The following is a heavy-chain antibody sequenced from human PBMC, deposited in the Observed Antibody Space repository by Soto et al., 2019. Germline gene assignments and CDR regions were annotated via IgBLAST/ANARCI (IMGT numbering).Heavy chain of an antibody. Sequence: GGSLRLSCAASGFTFRDYAMNWVRQAPGKGLEWVSDISGNGNSARYADSVKGRFTISRDNTKNSLHLQMNSLRAEDTAVYYCARRPNNGFWYFDLWGRGTLVTVSS. V-gene: IGHV3-23*01. CDR3: ARRPNNGFWYFDL. CDR1: GFTFRDYA. CDR2: ISGNGNSA. J-gene: IGHJ2*01. D-gene: IGHD2-8*01.